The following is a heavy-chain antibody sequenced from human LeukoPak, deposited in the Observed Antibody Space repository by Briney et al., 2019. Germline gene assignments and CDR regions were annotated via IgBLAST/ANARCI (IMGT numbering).Heavy chain of an antibody. CDR2: IYTSGST. V-gene: IGHV4-4*07. CDR3: ARGLSAMGYFDY. CDR1: GGSISSYD. J-gene: IGHJ4*02. D-gene: IGHD3-16*01. Sequence: SETLSLTCTVSGGSISSYDWSWIRQPAGKGLEWIGRIYTSGSTNYNPSLKSRVTMSVDTSKNQFSLKLSSVTAADTAVYYCARGLSAMGYFDYWGQGTLVTVSS.